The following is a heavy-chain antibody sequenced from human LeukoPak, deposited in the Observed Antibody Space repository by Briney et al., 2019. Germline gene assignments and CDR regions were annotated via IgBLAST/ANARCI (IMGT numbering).Heavy chain of an antibody. Sequence: PGRSLRLSCAASGFTFSSYGMHWVRQAPGKGLEWVAVISYDGSNKYYADSVKGRFTISRDNSKNTLYLQMNSLRAEDTAVYYCARSHSSGWNDYFDYWGQGTLVTVSS. CDR3: ARSHSSGWNDYFDY. CDR1: GFTFSSYG. J-gene: IGHJ4*02. D-gene: IGHD6-19*01. CDR2: ISYDGSNK. V-gene: IGHV3-30*03.